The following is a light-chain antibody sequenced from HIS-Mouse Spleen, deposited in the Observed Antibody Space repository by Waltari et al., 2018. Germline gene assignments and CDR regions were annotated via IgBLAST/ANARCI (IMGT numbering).Light chain of an antibody. V-gene: IGLV6-57*02. Sequence: NFMLTQPHSVSESPGKTVTISCTGSSGSIASNYVPWYQQRPGSAPTTVIYEDNQRPAGVPERFSGAIDSSSNSASLTIAGLKTEDEADYYCQSYDSSNVVFGGGTKLTVL. J-gene: IGLJ2*01. CDR1: SGSIASNY. CDR2: EDN. CDR3: QSYDSSNVV.